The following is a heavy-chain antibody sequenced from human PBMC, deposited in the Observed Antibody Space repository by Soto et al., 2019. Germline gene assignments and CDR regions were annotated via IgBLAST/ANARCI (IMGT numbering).Heavy chain of an antibody. J-gene: IGHJ4*02. Sequence: QVQLQESGPGLVKPSQTLSLTCTVSGGSISSGGYYWSWIRQHPGKGLEWIGYIYYSGSTYYHPSLKIRITISVDTSKNHFSLKLSSVTAADTAVYYCARMPSIAARPVLWGQGTLVTVSS. CDR2: IYYSGST. V-gene: IGHV4-31*03. D-gene: IGHD6-6*01. CDR1: GGSISSGGYY. CDR3: ARMPSIAARPVL.